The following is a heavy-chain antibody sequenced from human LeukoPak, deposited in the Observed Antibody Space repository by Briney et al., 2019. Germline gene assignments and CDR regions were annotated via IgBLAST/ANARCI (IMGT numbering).Heavy chain of an antibody. CDR2: IYSGGST. V-gene: IGHV3-66*01. CDR3: ARGYCSGGSCYSHFDY. CDR1: EFSVGSNY. J-gene: IGHJ4*02. D-gene: IGHD2-15*01. Sequence: PGGSLRLSCAASEFSVGSNYMTWVRQAPGKGLEWVSLIYSGGSTYYADSVKGRFTISRDNSKNTLYLQMNSLRAEYTAGYYCARGYCSGGSCYSHFDYWGQGTLVTVSS.